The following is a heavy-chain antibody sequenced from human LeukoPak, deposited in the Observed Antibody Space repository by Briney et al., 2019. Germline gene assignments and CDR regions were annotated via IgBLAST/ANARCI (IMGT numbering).Heavy chain of an antibody. D-gene: IGHD4-17*01. CDR3: ARPSDYGDYARVSAFDI. CDR2: IIPIFGTA. J-gene: IGHJ3*02. Sequence: GASVEVSCKASGGTFSSYAISWVRQAPGQGLEWMGGIIPIFGTANYAQKFQGRVTITADESTSTAYMELSSLRSEDTAVYYCARPSDYGDYARVSAFDIWGQGTMVTVSS. CDR1: GGTFSSYA. V-gene: IGHV1-69*13.